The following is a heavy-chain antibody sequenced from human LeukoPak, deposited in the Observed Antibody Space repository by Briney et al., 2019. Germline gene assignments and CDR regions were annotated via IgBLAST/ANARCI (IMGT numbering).Heavy chain of an antibody. Sequence: ASVKVSCKASGYTFNSYGISWVRQAPGQGLAWMGWINPNSGGTNYAQKFQGRVTMTRDTSISTAYMELSRLRSDDTAVYYCAREVSSNIRFPEALDYWGQGTLVTVSS. CDR2: INPNSGGT. V-gene: IGHV1-2*02. J-gene: IGHJ4*02. CDR1: GYTFNSYG. CDR3: AREVSSNIRFPEALDY. D-gene: IGHD3-3*01.